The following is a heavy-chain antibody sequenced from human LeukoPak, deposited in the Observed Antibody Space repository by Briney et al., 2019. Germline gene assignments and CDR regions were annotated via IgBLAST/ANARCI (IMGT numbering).Heavy chain of an antibody. CDR2: SQYSGSA. D-gene: IGHD4-23*01. J-gene: IGHJ3*02. CDR3: ARDHPTGAGGFDI. Sequence: SQTLSLTCTVSGASISSGANYWSWIRQHPGKGLEWIGCSQYSGSAHYNPYLRSRVTISVDTSENQFSLKLSSVTAADTAVYYCARDHPTGAGGFDIWGQGTMVTVSS. V-gene: IGHV4-31*03. CDR1: GASISSGANY.